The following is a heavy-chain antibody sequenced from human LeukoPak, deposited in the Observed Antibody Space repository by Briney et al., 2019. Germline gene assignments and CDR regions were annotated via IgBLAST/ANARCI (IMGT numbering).Heavy chain of an antibody. D-gene: IGHD3-16*01. Sequence: ASVKVSCKDPGDTFISDDINWVRQATGQGLEWLAWMNPHNGNTAFAQKFQGRVTVTRDTSISTAYMELSGLRSEDTAVYYCARRGSPYGHYGMDVWGQGTTVTVSS. V-gene: IGHV1-8*01. CDR1: GDTFISDD. CDR2: MNPHNGNT. J-gene: IGHJ6*02. CDR3: ARRGSPYGHYGMDV.